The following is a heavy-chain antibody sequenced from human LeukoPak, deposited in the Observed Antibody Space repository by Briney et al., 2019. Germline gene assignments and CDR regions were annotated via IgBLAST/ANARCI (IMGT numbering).Heavy chain of an antibody. CDR3: ARVKGYCGGDCYLGY. V-gene: IGHV1-46*01. J-gene: IGHJ4*02. D-gene: IGHD2-21*02. CDR2: INPSGGST. Sequence: ASVKVSCKASGYTFTSYYMHWVRQAPGQGLEWMGIINPSGGSTSYAQKFQGRVTITRDMSTSTVYMELSSLRSEDTAVYYCARVKGYCGGDCYLGYWGQGTLVTVSS. CDR1: GYTFTSYY.